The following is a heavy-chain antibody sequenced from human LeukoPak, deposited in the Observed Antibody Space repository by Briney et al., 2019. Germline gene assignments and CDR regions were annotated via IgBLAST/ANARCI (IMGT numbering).Heavy chain of an antibody. Sequence: GGSLRLSCAASGFTFSSYSMNWVRQAPGKGLEWVSSISSSSSYIYYADSVKGRFTISRDNAKNSLYLQMNSLRAEDTAVCYCAGWGSYRYTTYYYKGVLGKGTTVTVSS. D-gene: IGHD3-16*02. J-gene: IGHJ6*03. CDR1: GFTFSSYS. CDR2: ISSSSSYI. V-gene: IGHV3-21*01. CDR3: AGWGSYRYTTYYYKGV.